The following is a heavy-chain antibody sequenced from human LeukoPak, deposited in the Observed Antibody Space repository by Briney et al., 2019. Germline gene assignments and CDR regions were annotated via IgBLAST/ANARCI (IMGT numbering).Heavy chain of an antibody. J-gene: IGHJ4*02. V-gene: IGHV1-18*01. CDR3: ARDRMRGAMIVVVPTIDY. D-gene: IGHD3-22*01. CDR1: GYTFTSYG. Sequence: ASVKVSCKASGYTFTSYGISWVRQAPGQGLEWMGWISAYNGNTNYAQKLQGRVTMTTDTSTSTAYMELRSLRSDDTAVYYCARDRMRGAMIVVVPTIDYWGQGTLVTVSS. CDR2: ISAYNGNT.